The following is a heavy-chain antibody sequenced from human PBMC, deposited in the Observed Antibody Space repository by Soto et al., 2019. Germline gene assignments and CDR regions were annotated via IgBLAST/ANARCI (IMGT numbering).Heavy chain of an antibody. J-gene: IGHJ6*03. CDR3: TRVYSSSWYPRRYYYMDV. CDR1: GFTFSSSP. CDR2: ISGSGDMT. V-gene: IGHV3-23*01. D-gene: IGHD6-13*01. Sequence: GGSLRLSCAASGFTFSSSPMTWVRQAPGKGLEWVSGISGSGDMTSYADSVKGRFTVSRDNSKNTLYLHMNSLGAEDTAVYYCTRVYSSSWYPRRYYYMDVWGKGTTVTVSS.